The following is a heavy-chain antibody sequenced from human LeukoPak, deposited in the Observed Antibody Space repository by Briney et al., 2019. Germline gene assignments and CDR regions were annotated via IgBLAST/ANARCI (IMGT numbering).Heavy chain of an antibody. CDR1: GCSISSNSYY. CDR3: ARRGGVITPRPFDY. J-gene: IGHJ4*02. V-gene: IGHV4-39*01. CDR2: IYYSGST. Sequence: PSETLSLTCTVSGCSISSNSYYWGWIRQPPGKGLEWIGTIYYSGSTYYNPSLKSRVTISLDTSKNQFSLKLISVTAADTAVYYCARRGGVITPRPFDYWGQGTLVTVSS. D-gene: IGHD3-16*01.